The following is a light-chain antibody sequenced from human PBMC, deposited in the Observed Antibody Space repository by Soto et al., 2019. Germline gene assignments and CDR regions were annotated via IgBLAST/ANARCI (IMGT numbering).Light chain of an antibody. CDR1: QIVSSY. Sequence: EIVLTQSPGTLSLSPGERATLSCRASQIVSSYLAWYQQKPGQAPRLLIYDASTRATGIPDRFSGSGSGTDFTLTISRLEPEDFAVYYCQQYGTSPWTFGQGTKVDIK. CDR3: QQYGTSPWT. V-gene: IGKV3-20*01. J-gene: IGKJ1*01. CDR2: DAS.